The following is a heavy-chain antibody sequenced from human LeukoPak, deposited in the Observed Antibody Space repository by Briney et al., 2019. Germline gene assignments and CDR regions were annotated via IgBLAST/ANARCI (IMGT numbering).Heavy chain of an antibody. D-gene: IGHD6-6*01. V-gene: IGHV3-11*04. Sequence: GGSLRLSCQASGFTFSDYFMNWIRQAPGKGLEWLSFINPDGDNIYYADSVKGRFTISRDNAKNILYLEMTSLRMEDAGLYYCATSRVFDYWGHGTLVSVSA. J-gene: IGHJ4*01. CDR2: INPDGDNI. CDR3: ATSRVFDY. CDR1: GFTFSDYF.